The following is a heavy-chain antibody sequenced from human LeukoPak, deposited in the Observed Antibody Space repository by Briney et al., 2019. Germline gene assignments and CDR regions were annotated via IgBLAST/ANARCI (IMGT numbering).Heavy chain of an antibody. CDR1: GYTFTVYY. CDR2: IWNDGSNK. V-gene: IGHV3-33*01. D-gene: IGHD6-6*01. CDR3: AREFEELFPAFDY. J-gene: IGHJ4*02. Sequence: SCKSSGYTFTVYYMHWVRQAPGKGLEGVAVIWNDGSNKYYADYVKGRFTISRENSKKKLYLQMNSLRAEDTAVYYCAREFEELFPAFDYWGQGTLVTVSS.